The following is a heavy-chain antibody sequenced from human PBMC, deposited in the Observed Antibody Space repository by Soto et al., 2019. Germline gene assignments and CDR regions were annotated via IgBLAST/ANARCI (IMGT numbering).Heavy chain of an antibody. D-gene: IGHD6-13*01. Sequence: EVQLLESGGTLVQPGGSLRLSCEASGFTFSSYAMSWARQAPGKGLEWVSVISGRDGSTYYGDSVKGRFTISRDNSKNTLYLQMNSLRAEDTAVYYCARDRERDAWYEDYWGQGTLVTVSS. J-gene: IGHJ4*02. CDR2: ISGRDGST. CDR1: GFTFSSYA. V-gene: IGHV3-23*02. CDR3: ARDRERDAWYEDY.